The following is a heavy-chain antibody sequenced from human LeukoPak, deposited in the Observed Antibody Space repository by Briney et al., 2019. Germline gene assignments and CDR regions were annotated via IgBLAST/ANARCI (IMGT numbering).Heavy chain of an antibody. D-gene: IGHD6-6*01. CDR2: LSGDGSVT. CDR1: GFTLRNYW. Sequence: GGSLRLSCTASGFTLRNYWTHWVRQVPGKRLVWGSRLSGDGSVTNYADSVQGRFTISRDNAKNILYLQINSLRSEDTAVYYCARYSSSSGGAAYYLDYWGHGTLVTVSS. J-gene: IGHJ4*01. V-gene: IGHV3-74*01. CDR3: ARYSSSSGGAAYYLDY.